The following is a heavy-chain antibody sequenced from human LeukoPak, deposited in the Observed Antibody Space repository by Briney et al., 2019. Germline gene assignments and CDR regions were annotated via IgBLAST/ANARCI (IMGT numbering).Heavy chain of an antibody. CDR1: GSTFSSYG. J-gene: IGHJ5*02. CDR2: ISYDGSNK. V-gene: IGHV3-30*18. CDR3: AKDPGGSYDNWFDP. D-gene: IGHD2-15*01. Sequence: GRSLRLSCAASGSTFSSYGMHWVRQAPGKGLEWVAVISYDGSNKYYADSVKGRFTISRDNSKNTLYLQMNSLRAEDTAVYYCAKDPGGSYDNWFDPWGQGTLVTVSS.